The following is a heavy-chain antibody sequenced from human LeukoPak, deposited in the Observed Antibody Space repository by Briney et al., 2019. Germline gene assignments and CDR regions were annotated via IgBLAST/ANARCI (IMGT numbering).Heavy chain of an antibody. CDR1: GFSFSSYS. CDR3: ARDTSGWYHFDY. Sequence: GGSLRLSCAASGFSFSSYSMNWVRQAPGKGLEWVSSISSSSSYIYYADSVKGRFTISRDNAKNSLYLQMNSLRAEDTAVYYCARDTSGWYHFDYWGQGTLVTVSS. V-gene: IGHV3-21*01. J-gene: IGHJ4*02. D-gene: IGHD6-19*01. CDR2: ISSSSSYI.